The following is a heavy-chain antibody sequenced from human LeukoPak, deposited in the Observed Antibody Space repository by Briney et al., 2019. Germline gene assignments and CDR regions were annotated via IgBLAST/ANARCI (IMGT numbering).Heavy chain of an antibody. V-gene: IGHV3-23*01. CDR3: AKLLWFGAYYFDY. CDR1: GFTFSNYA. J-gene: IGHJ4*02. CDR2: ITESGGST. D-gene: IGHD3-10*01. Sequence: PGRSLRLSCAASGFTFSNYAIHWVRQAPGKGLEWVSAITESGGSTYYADSVKGRFTISRDNSKNTLYLQMNSLRAEDTAVYYCAKLLWFGAYYFDYWGQGTLATVSS.